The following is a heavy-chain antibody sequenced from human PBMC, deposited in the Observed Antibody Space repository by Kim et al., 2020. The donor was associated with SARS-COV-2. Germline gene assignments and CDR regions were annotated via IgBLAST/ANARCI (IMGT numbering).Heavy chain of an antibody. J-gene: IGHJ4*02. CDR1: GYTFTSYS. CDR2: ISPYYGNT. Sequence: ASVKVSCKASGYTFTSYSISWVRQAPGQGLEWMGCISPYYGNTNYAQNVQGRVTMTTDTSTSTVYMELRSLRSDETAVYYCARFTSSGYPTPFDNWGQGTLVTVSS. D-gene: IGHD3-22*01. V-gene: IGHV1-18*04. CDR3: ARFTSSGYPTPFDN.